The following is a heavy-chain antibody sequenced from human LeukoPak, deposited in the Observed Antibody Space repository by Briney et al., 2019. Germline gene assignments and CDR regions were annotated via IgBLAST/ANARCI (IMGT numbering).Heavy chain of an antibody. D-gene: IGHD1-26*01. CDR2: IGGSGENT. Sequence: GGSLRLSCATSGFTFSSYAMRWVRQTPGKGLEWVSAIGGSGENTHYADSVTGRFTISRDNSRNIVYLQMNSLRAEDTAIYYCAKARSGSYYDNWGQGTLVTVSS. CDR3: AKARSGSYYDN. J-gene: IGHJ4*02. CDR1: GFTFSSYA. V-gene: IGHV3-23*01.